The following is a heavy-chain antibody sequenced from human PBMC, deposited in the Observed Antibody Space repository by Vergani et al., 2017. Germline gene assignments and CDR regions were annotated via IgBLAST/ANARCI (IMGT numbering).Heavy chain of an antibody. CDR1: GFALNRHA. CDR2: ISFDGTNE. J-gene: IGHJ4*02. D-gene: IGHD6-13*01. V-gene: IGHV3-30-3*01. Sequence: QVQLVESGGGVVQPGTSLRLSCVVSGFALNRHAMYWVRQAPGKGLEWVVGISFDGTNEYYPDSVKGRFTISRDNSKNTLYLQMNSLRAEDTAVYYCAIQGAAAADYWGQGTLVTVSS. CDR3: AIQGAAAADY.